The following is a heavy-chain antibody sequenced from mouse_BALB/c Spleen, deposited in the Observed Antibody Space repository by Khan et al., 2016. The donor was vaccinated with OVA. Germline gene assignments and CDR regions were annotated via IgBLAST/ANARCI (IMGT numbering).Heavy chain of an antibody. CDR3: ARWDWYFDV. J-gene: IGHJ1*01. V-gene: IGHV14-3*02. CDR1: GFNIKDTY. CDR2: IDPANGTT. Sequence: VQLQQSGAELVKPGASVKLSCTASGFNIKDTYMHWVKQRPEQGLEWIGRIDPANGTTKYDPKFQGKATITADTSSHTAYLQLSSLTSEDTAVXYCARWDWYFDVWGAGTTVTVSS.